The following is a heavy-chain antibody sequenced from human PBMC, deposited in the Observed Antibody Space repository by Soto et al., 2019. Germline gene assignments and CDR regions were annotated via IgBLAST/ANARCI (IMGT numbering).Heavy chain of an antibody. D-gene: IGHD3-10*01. CDR1: GFTFSDYY. Sequence: PGGSLRLSCAASGFTFSDYYMSWIRQAPGKGLEWVSSISAGGGDTFYADSVKGRFTISRDNSKDTLSLQMNSLRGEDTAVYYCAKGLMGYDSGRYASAFDYWGQGA. J-gene: IGHJ4*02. CDR2: ISAGGGDT. V-gene: IGHV3-23*01. CDR3: AKGLMGYDSGRYASAFDY.